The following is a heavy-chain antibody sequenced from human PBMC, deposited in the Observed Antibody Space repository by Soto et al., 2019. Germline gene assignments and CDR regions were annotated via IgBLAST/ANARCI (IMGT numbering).Heavy chain of an antibody. V-gene: IGHV1-46*01. CDR3: ARDFEAIGGNRRGYFDY. Sequence: QVQLVQSGAEVKKPGASVKVSCKASGYTFTSYYMHWVRQAPGQGLEWMGIINPSGGSTSYAQKFQGRVTMTRDTSTSTVYMELSSLRSEDTAVYYCARDFEAIGGNRRGYFDYWGQGTLVTVSS. D-gene: IGHD2-15*01. CDR1: GYTFTSYY. J-gene: IGHJ4*02. CDR2: INPSGGST.